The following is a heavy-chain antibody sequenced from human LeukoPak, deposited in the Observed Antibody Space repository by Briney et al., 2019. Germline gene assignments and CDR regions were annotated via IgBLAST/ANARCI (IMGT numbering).Heavy chain of an antibody. J-gene: IGHJ2*01. CDR2: IRSKTYGGTT. D-gene: IGHD2-2*01. V-gene: IGHV3-49*03. CDR1: GFSFEDYD. CDR3: TRGRKVVTVFVVPAPWFFDL. Sequence: GGSLRLSCTASGFSFEDYDINWIRQAPGKGLEWLGFIRSKTYGGTTEYAASVKGRFTISRDDSKTIAYLQMSSLQSGDTAIYYCTRGRKVVTVFVVPAPWFFDLWGRGTLVTVSS.